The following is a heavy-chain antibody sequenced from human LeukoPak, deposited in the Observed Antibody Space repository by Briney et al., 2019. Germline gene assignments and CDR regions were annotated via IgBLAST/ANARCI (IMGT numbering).Heavy chain of an antibody. V-gene: IGHV3-15*01. CDR2: IKSKTDGGTT. CDR3: TTGTRIDSSSWYYIDAFNI. D-gene: IGHD6-13*01. Sequence: NPGGSLRLSCAASGFTFNNAWMTWVRQAPGKGLEWVGRIKSKTDGGTTDYAAPVKGRFSVSRDDPKNTLYLQMNSLKTEDTAVYYCTTGTRIDSSSWYYIDAFNIWGRGTMVTVSS. CDR1: GFTFNNAW. J-gene: IGHJ3*02.